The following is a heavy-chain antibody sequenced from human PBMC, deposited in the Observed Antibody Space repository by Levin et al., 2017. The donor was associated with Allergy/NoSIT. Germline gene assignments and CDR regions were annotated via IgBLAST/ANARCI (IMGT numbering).Heavy chain of an antibody. CDR2: IWYDGSNK. Sequence: GESLKISCAASGFTFSSYGMHWVRQAPGKGLEWVAVIWYDGSNKYYADSVKGRFTISRDNSKNTLYLQMNSLRAEDTAVYYCARDYDHYGMDVWGQGTTVTVSS. J-gene: IGHJ6*02. V-gene: IGHV3-33*01. CDR1: GFTFSSYG. D-gene: IGHD3-16*01. CDR3: ARDYDHYGMDV.